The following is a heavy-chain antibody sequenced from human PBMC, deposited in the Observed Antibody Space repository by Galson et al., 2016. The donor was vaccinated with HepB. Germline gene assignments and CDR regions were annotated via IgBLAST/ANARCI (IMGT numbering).Heavy chain of an antibody. CDR3: ARIDSSIRWSPVY. J-gene: IGHJ4*02. CDR2: IYTTGRT. CDR1: GFPVSHNY. Sequence: SLRLSCAASGFPVSHNYMSWVRQAPGKGLEWVSLIYTTGRTYYADSVKGRFTISRDDSKNTVHLQMNSLRVEDTALYYCARIDSSIRWSPVYWGQGSLVTVPS. V-gene: IGHV3-53*01. D-gene: IGHD6-13*01.